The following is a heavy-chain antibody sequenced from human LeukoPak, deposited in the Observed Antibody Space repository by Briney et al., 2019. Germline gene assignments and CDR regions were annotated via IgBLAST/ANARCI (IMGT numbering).Heavy chain of an antibody. Sequence: QPGGSLRLSCAASGFTFSSYAMSWVRQAPGKGLEWVSAISGSGGSTYYADSVKGRFTISRDNSKNTLYLQMNSLRAKDTAVYYCAKDLRYSYGYGIDYWGQGTLVTVSS. J-gene: IGHJ4*02. V-gene: IGHV3-23*01. CDR2: ISGSGGST. CDR1: GFTFSSYA. CDR3: AKDLRYSYGYGIDY. D-gene: IGHD5-18*01.